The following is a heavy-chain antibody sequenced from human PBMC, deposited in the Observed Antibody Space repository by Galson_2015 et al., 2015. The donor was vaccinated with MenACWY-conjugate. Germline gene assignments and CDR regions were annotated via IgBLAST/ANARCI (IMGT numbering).Heavy chain of an antibody. D-gene: IGHD6-13*01. CDR1: GFTFSDYY. Sequence: SLRLSCAASGFTFSDYYMSWIRQAPGKGLECISYISSRSSESDYADSVKGRFTIFRDNAKNSLYLQMNSLRAEDTAVYYCARTAGSVPPWGLGTLVTVSS. V-gene: IGHV3-11*06. CDR3: ARTAGSVPP. CDR2: ISSRSSES. J-gene: IGHJ5*02.